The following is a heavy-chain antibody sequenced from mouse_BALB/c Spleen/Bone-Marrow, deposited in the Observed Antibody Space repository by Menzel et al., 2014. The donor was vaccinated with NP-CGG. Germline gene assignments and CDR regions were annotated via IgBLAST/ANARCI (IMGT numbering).Heavy chain of an antibody. Sequence: EAKLMESGGGLVQPGGSLRLSCATSGFTFTDYYMSWVRQPPGKALEWLGFIRNKANGYTTECSASVKGRFTISRDNSQGILYLQMNTLRAEDSATYYYARDTNSDIYWYLDFWGAGTTVTVSS. CDR3: ARDTNSDIYWYLDF. D-gene: IGHD2-12*01. V-gene: IGHV7-3*02. CDR2: IRNKANGYTT. J-gene: IGHJ1*01. CDR1: GFTFTDYY.